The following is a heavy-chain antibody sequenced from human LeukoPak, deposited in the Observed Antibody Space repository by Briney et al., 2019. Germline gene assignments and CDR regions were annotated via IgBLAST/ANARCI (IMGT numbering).Heavy chain of an antibody. CDR1: GGSISSYY. CDR2: IYYSGST. CDR3: ARGKTTVSYNWFDP. V-gene: IGHV4-59*01. Sequence: SETLSLTCTVSGGSISSYYWSWIRQPPGKGLEWIGYIYYSGSTNYNPSLKSRVTISVDTSKNQFSLKLSSVTAADTAVYYCARGKTTVSYNWFDPWGQGTLVTVSS. D-gene: IGHD4-11*01. J-gene: IGHJ5*02.